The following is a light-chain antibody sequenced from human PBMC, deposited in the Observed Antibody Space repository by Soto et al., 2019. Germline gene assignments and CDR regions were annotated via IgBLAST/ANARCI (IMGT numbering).Light chain of an antibody. CDR2: SNN. V-gene: IGLV1-44*01. Sequence: QSVLTQPPSASGTPGQRVTISCSGSSSKIGSNTVNWYQQLPGTAPKLLIYSNNQRPSGVPDRFSGSRSGTSASLAISGLQSEDEGDYYCAAWDDSLNGRGVFGGGTQVTVL. CDR1: SSKIGSNT. J-gene: IGLJ3*02. CDR3: AAWDDSLNGRGV.